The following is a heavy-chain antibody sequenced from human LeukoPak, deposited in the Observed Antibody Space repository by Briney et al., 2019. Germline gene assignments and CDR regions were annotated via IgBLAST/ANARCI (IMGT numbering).Heavy chain of an antibody. D-gene: IGHD3-22*01. V-gene: IGHV4-34*01. CDR1: GGPFSGYY. Sequence: SETLSLTCAVYGGPFSGYYWSWIRQPPGKGLEWIGEINHSGSTNYNPSLKSRVTISVDTSKNQFSLKLSSVTAADTAVYYCARKYYYDSSGYYPDPYYFDYWGQGTLVAVSS. CDR3: ARKYYYDSSGYYPDPYYFDY. CDR2: INHSGST. J-gene: IGHJ4*02.